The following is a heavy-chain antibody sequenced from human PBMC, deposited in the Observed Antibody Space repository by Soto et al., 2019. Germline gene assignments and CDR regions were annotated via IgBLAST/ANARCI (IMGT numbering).Heavy chain of an antibody. D-gene: IGHD3-3*02. CDR2: ISSSNGRT. V-gene: IGHV1-18*01. CDR1: GYTFTTYG. CDR3: AREPRTILGVATDLGV. J-gene: IGHJ6*02. Sequence: VSVQVSCKASGYTFTTYGITWVRQAPGQGLEWLGWISSSNGRTTYAQKLQGRVTMTTDTSTSTAYMELRSLTSDDTAVYYCAREPRTILGVATDLGVCGQGNTVTVS.